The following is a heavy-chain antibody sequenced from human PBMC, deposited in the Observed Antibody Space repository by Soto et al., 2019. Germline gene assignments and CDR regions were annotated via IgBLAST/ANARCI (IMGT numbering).Heavy chain of an antibody. J-gene: IGHJ6*02. CDR2: IYYSGST. CDR1: GGSISSSSYY. CDR3: ASNYAYCYSYGMDV. D-gene: IGHD4-4*01. Sequence: SETLSLTCTVSGGSISSSSYYWGWIRQPPGKGLEWIGSIYYSGSTYYNPSLKSRVTISVDTSKNQFSLKLSSVTAADTAVYYCASNYAYCYSYGMDVWGQGITVTVSS. V-gene: IGHV4-39*01.